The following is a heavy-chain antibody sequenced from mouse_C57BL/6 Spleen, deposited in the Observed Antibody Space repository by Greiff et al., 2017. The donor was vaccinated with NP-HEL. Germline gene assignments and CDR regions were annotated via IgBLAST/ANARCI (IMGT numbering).Heavy chain of an antibody. J-gene: IGHJ2*01. D-gene: IGHD1-1*01. CDR1: GYTFTSYW. Sequence: QVQLQQSGAELVKPGASVKLSCKASGYTFTSYWMQWVKQRPGQGLEWIGEIDPSDSYTNYNQKFKGKATLTVDTSSSTAYMQLSSLTSEDSAVYYCARRGDYYYGSSYPFDYWGQGTTLTVSS. CDR2: IDPSDSYT. CDR3: ARRGDYYYGSSYPFDY. V-gene: IGHV1-50*01.